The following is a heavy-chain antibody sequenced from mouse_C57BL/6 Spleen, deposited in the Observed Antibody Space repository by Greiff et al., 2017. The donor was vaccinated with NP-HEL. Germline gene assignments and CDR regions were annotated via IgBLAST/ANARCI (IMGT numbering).Heavy chain of an antibody. J-gene: IGHJ2*01. V-gene: IGHV14-2*01. CDR2: IDPEDGVT. CDR1: GFTIKDYY. CDR3: ARSLYGSSFYFDY. Sequence: EVQLQQSGAELVKPGASVKLSCTASGFTIKDYYMHWVKQRTEQGLEWIGRIDPEDGVTKYAPKFQGKATITAATSSNTAYLQLSSLTSEDTAVYYCARSLYGSSFYFDYWGQGTTLTVSS. D-gene: IGHD1-1*01.